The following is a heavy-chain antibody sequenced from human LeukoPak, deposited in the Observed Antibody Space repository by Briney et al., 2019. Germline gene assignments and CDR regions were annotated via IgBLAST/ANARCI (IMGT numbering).Heavy chain of an antibody. Sequence: SETLSLTCTASGGSISSYYWSWIRQPPGKGLEWIGYIYYSGSTNYDPSLKSRVTISVDTSKNQFSLKLSSVTAADTAVYYCARTTEGGYTYDYFYYYYMDVWGKGTTVTISS. J-gene: IGHJ6*03. CDR1: GGSISSYY. CDR2: IYYSGST. CDR3: ARTTEGGYTYDYFYYYYMDV. V-gene: IGHV4-59*01. D-gene: IGHD5-18*01.